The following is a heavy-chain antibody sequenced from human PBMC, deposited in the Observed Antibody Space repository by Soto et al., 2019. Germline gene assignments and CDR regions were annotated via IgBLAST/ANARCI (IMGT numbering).Heavy chain of an antibody. Sequence: QVLLVQSGAEMKQPGSSVSVSCKASGDSFTNYAFTWVRQAPGQGPEWLGGIILALGTPHYSQRFQGRLTITADESSSTVYMELGSMRLDDTAVYYCGRYCTNTKCRGGDYLDLWGQGALLTVS. CDR1: GDSFTNYA. CDR3: GRYCTNTKCRGGDYLDL. V-gene: IGHV1-69*01. CDR2: IILALGTP. J-gene: IGHJ5*02. D-gene: IGHD2-8*01.